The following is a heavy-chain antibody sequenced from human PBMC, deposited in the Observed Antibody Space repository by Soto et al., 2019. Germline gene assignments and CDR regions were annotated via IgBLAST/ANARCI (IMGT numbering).Heavy chain of an antibody. CDR3: ARTFVTTVNALPAYYYYGMDV. CDR2: IKHDGGEN. D-gene: IGHD1-1*01. J-gene: IGHJ6*02. V-gene: IGHV3-7*03. Sequence: EVQLVESGGGLVQPGGSLRLSCAASGFTFSSYWMSWVRQAPGKGLEWVANIKHDGGENYYVDSVKGRFSISRDNAKNSLYLQMSSMSAEDTAVYYCARTFVTTVNALPAYYYYGMDVWGQGTTATVSS. CDR1: GFTFSSYW.